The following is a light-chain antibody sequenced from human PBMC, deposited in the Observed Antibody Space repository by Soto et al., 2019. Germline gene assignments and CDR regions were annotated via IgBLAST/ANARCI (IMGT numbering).Light chain of an antibody. Sequence: QSVLTQPPSASGTPGQRVIISCSGSSSNIGAGYDVHWYQQLPGTAPKLLIYGNSNRPSGVPDRFSGSKSGTSASLAITGLQAEDEADYYCSSWDDSLNVVVFGGGTKLTVL. CDR3: SSWDDSLNVVV. J-gene: IGLJ2*01. CDR2: GNS. V-gene: IGLV1-40*01. CDR1: SSNIGAGYD.